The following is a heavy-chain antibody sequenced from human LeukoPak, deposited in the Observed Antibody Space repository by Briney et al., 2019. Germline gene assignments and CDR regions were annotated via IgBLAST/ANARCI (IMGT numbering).Heavy chain of an antibody. J-gene: IGHJ4*02. CDR2: IYHSGST. CDR3: ARDLRTAAGTGFDY. Sequence: SETLSLTCAVSGGSISSSNGWSWVRQPPGKGLEWIGEIYHSGSTNYNPSLKSRVTISVDKSKNQFSLKLTSVTAADTAVYYCARDLRTAAGTGFDYWGQGTLVTVSS. V-gene: IGHV4-4*02. CDR1: GGSISSSNG. D-gene: IGHD6-13*01.